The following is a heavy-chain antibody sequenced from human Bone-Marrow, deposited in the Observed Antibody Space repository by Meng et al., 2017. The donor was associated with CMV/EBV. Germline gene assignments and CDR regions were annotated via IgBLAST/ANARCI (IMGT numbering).Heavy chain of an antibody. D-gene: IGHD3-10*01. V-gene: IGHV3-20*04. Sequence: GESLKISCAASGFTFDDYGMSWVRQAPGKGLEWVSGIYWNGGSTGYADSVKGRFTISRDNAKNSLYLQMNSLRAEDTALYYCAREQGGSGRYYYWGQGTLVTVSS. CDR1: GFTFDDYG. CDR2: IYWNGGST. J-gene: IGHJ4*02. CDR3: AREQGGSGRYYY.